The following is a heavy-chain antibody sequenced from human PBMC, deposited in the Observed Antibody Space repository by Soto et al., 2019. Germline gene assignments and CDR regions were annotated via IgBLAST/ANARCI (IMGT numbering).Heavy chain of an antibody. CDR3: AKGGRQWLVTSDFNY. J-gene: IGHJ4*02. CDR2: VSHDGRNT. CDR1: GFTFSDYA. Sequence: VQLVESGGGVVQPGRSLRLSCAASGFTFSDYAMHWVRQAPGKGLEWVAVVSHDGRNTPYADSVKGRFTISRDSSKNTVSLEMTSLRAEDTAVYYCAKGGRQWLVTSDFNYWGQGALVTVFS. V-gene: IGHV3-30*18. D-gene: IGHD6-19*01.